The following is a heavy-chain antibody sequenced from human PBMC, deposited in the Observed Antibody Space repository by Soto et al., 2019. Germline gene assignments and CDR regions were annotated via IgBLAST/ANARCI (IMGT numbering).Heavy chain of an antibody. Sequence: SETLSLTCAVYGGSFSGYYWSWIRQPPGKGLEWIGEINYSGSTYYNPSLKSRVTISVDTSKNQFSPKLSSVTAADTAVYYCATGYCSSTSCYEHYYYYYGMDVWGQGTTVTVSS. V-gene: IGHV4-34*01. D-gene: IGHD2-2*01. CDR2: INYSGST. CDR3: ATGYCSSTSCYEHYYYYYGMDV. J-gene: IGHJ6*02. CDR1: GGSFSGYY.